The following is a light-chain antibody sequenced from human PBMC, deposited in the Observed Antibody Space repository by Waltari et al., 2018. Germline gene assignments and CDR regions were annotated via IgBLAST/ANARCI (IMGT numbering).Light chain of an antibody. Sequence: DIQMTQSPSSLSASVGDRVTITCRASQSIATSLNWFQHRAGQAPRLLIYAASSLQGWVSSRFTGIGSGTDFTLTIDSLQPEDVATYYWQQSYSTPSFPFGPGTKVDI. CDR1: QSIATS. CDR3: QQSYSTPSFP. V-gene: IGKV1-39*01. J-gene: IGKJ3*01. CDR2: AAS.